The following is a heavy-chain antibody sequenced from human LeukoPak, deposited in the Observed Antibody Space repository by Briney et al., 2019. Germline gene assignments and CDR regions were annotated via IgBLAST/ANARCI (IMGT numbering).Heavy chain of an antibody. CDR1: GFTFSSYW. CDR3: VRVAGVVVPAAAYYYYGMDV. Sequence: QPGGSLRLSCAASGFTFSSYWISWVRQAPGKRLEWVANIKQDGSEKYYVDSVKGRFTISRDNAKNSLYLQMNSLRAEDTAVYYCVRVAGVVVPAAAYYYYGMDVWGQGTTVTVSS. V-gene: IGHV3-7*04. J-gene: IGHJ6*02. CDR2: IKQDGSEK. D-gene: IGHD2-2*01.